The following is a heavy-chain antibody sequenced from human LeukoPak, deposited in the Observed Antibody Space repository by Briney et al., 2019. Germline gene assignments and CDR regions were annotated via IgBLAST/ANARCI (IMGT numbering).Heavy chain of an antibody. CDR2: IYYSGTT. Sequence: SQTLSLTCTVSGGSISSGSYYWGWIRQPPGKGLEWIGSIYYSGTTYYNPSLKSRVTISVDTSKNQFSLKLSSVTAADTAVYYCARHVVGAAAGRLAYYYMDVWGKGTTVTISS. V-gene: IGHV4-39*01. J-gene: IGHJ6*03. CDR1: GGSISSGSYY. D-gene: IGHD6-13*01. CDR3: ARHVVGAAAGRLAYYYMDV.